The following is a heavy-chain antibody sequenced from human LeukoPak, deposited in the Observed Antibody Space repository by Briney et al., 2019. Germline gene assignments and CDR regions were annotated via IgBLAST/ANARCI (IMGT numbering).Heavy chain of an antibody. CDR2: INPNSGGT. J-gene: IGHJ6*03. D-gene: IGHD2-2*01. CDR1: GYTFTGYY. CDR3: AREWVVVVPAATYYYYYYMDV. V-gene: IGHV1-2*06. Sequence: ASVKVSCKASGYTFTGYYMHWVRQAPGQGLEWMGRINPNSGGTNYAQKFQGRVTMTRDTSISTAYMELSRLRSDDTAVYYCAREWVVVVPAATYYYYYYMDVWGKGTTVTVSS.